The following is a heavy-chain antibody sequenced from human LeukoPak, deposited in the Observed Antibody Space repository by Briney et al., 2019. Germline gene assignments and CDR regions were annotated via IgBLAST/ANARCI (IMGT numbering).Heavy chain of an antibody. V-gene: IGHV3-7*01. CDR3: ARLKDAVTIFDC. D-gene: IGHD4-17*01. J-gene: IGHJ5*01. CDR1: GFTFSNYW. Sequence: GGSLRLSCIASGFTFSNYWMSWVRQAQGKGLEWVASIKEDGSDKYYVDSVKGRFTISRDNTKNSLFVQMSSLRAEDTAVYYCARLKDAVTIFDCWGQGILVTVSS. CDR2: IKEDGSDK.